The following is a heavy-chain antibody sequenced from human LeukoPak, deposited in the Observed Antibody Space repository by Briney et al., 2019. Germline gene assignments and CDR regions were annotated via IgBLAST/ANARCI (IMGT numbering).Heavy chain of an antibody. J-gene: IGHJ4*02. CDR1: GFTFSSYG. CDR3: AKLVDYGGNVRDY. Sequence: GGSLRLSCAASGFTFSSYGMHWVRQAPGKGLEWVAVISYDGSNKYYADSVKGRFTISRDNSKNTLYLQMNSLRAEDTAVYYCAKLVDYGGNVRDYWGQGTLVTVSS. D-gene: IGHD2-15*01. V-gene: IGHV3-30*18. CDR2: ISYDGSNK.